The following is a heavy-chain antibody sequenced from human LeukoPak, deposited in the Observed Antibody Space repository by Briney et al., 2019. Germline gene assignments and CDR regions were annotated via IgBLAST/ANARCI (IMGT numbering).Heavy chain of an antibody. V-gene: IGHV4-59*01. Sequence: SETLSLTCTVSGGSISSYYWSWIRQPPGKGLEWIAYIYYSGSTNYNPSLKSRVTISVDTSKNQFSLKLSSVTAADTAVYYCARDKRDSSSFDYWGQGTLVTVSS. CDR3: ARDKRDSSSFDY. CDR1: GGSISSYY. D-gene: IGHD6-6*01. J-gene: IGHJ4*02. CDR2: IYYSGST.